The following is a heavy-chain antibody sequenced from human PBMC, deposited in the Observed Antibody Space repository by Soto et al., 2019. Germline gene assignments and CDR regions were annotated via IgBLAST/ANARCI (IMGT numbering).Heavy chain of an antibody. CDR3: ARGTGVPYYYDSSGYRYYYGMDV. V-gene: IGHV4-34*01. D-gene: IGHD3-22*01. Sequence: QVQLQQWGAGLLKPSETLSLTCAVYGGSFSGYYWSWIRQPPGKGLEWIGEINHSGSTNYNPSLRSRVTLSVDTSKTPFSLKLSSVTAADTAVYYCARGTGVPYYYDSSGYRYYYGMDVWGQGTTVTVSS. CDR2: INHSGST. J-gene: IGHJ6*02. CDR1: GGSFSGYY.